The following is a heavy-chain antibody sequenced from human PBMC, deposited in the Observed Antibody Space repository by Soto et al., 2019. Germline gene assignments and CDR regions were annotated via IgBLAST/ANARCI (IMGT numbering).Heavy chain of an antibody. Sequence: GGSLRLSCAASGFTLSFYWMIWVRQAPGKGLEWVANIKQDGSETYYADSVKGRFTISRDNAKNSLYLQMNSLRGEDTAVYYCAREKSADSHWGRGTLVTVSS. V-gene: IGHV3-7*01. CDR1: GFTLSFYW. CDR3: AREKSADSH. J-gene: IGHJ4*02. CDR2: IKQDGSET.